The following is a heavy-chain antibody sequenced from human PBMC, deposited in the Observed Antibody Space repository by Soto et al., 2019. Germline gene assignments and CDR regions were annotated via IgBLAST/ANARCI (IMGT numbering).Heavy chain of an antibody. CDR1: GFTFSSYA. D-gene: IGHD6-6*01. J-gene: IGHJ4*02. CDR3: SRLSSSISDY. CDR2: NSYDGGNR. Sequence: QVQLVESGGGVVQPGRSLRLSCAASGFTFSSYAMHWVRQTPGKGLEWVATNSYDGGNRYYADSVKGRFTISRDKSKNTLYLQMNSLRAEYTAVYYCSRLSSSISDYWGQGTLVTVSS. V-gene: IGHV3-30*04.